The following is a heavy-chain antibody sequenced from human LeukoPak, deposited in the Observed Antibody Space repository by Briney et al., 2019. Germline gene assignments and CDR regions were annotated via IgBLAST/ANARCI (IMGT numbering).Heavy chain of an antibody. J-gene: IGHJ5*02. CDR1: GFTFSSYG. D-gene: IGHD3-3*01. V-gene: IGHV3-30*02. CDR3: AKDPVRFLEWSLPFDP. CDR2: IRYDGSNK. Sequence: PGGSLRLSCAASGFTFSSYGMHWVRQAPGKGLEWVAFIRYDGSNKYYADSVKGRFTISRDNSKNTLYLQMNSLRAEDTAVYYCAKDPVRFLEWSLPFDPWGQGTLVTVSS.